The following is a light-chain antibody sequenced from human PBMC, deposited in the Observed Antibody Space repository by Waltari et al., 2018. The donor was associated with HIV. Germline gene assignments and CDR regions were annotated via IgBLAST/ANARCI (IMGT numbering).Light chain of an antibody. V-gene: IGLV2-11*01. J-gene: IGLJ2*01. Sequence: QSALTQPRPVSGSPGQSVTISCTGTRSDIGDYDYVSWYQHRPGNAPKLLIYDVNKRPSGVPDRFSGSKSGNTASLIVSGLQADDEADYYCFSYAATDTVVIGGGTKVTVL. CDR2: DVN. CDR1: RSDIGDYDY. CDR3: FSYAATDTVV.